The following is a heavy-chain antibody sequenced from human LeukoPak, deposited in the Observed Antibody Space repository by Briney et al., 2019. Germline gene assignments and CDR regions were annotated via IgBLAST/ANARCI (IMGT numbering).Heavy chain of an antibody. V-gene: IGHV3-7*01. J-gene: IGHJ4*02. D-gene: IGHD6-13*01. CDR2: LNQDGGGK. CDR3: ARDSGYSSSWYSVIDY. Sequence: GGSLRLPCAASGFTFTTYWMTWVRQPPGKGLEWVAHLNQDGGGKYYVDSVKGRFTISRDNAKNSLYLQMNSLRAEDTAVYYCARDSGYSSSWYSVIDYWGQGTLVTVSS. CDR1: GFTFTTYW.